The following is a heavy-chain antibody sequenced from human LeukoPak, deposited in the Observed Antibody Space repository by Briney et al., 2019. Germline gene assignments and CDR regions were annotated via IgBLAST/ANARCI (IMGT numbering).Heavy chain of an antibody. J-gene: IGHJ4*02. CDR2: ISSSSSYI. CDR3: ARDRGWLRLNDY. Sequence: PGGSLRLSCAASGFTFSSYSMNWVRQAPGKGLEWVSSISSSSSYIYYADSVKGRFTISRDNAKNSLYLQMNSLRAEDTAVYYCARDRGWLRLNDYWGRGTLVTVSS. V-gene: IGHV3-21*01. CDR1: GFTFSSYS. D-gene: IGHD5-12*01.